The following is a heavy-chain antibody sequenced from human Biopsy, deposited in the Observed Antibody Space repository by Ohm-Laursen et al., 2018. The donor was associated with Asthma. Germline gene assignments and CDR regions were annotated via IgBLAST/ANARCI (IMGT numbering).Heavy chain of an antibody. Sequence: GTLSLTCTVSGVSISSDFWSWIRQPPGKGLERIGHIYYSGSTNYQPFLKSRVTISVDTSKNQFFLKLRSVNAADAAVYYCARGISRVTGLFDLFDSWGQGTLVTVSS. D-gene: IGHD2-21*02. CDR2: IYYSGST. CDR1: GVSISSDF. J-gene: IGHJ4*02. V-gene: IGHV4-59*01. CDR3: ARGISRVTGLFDLFDS.